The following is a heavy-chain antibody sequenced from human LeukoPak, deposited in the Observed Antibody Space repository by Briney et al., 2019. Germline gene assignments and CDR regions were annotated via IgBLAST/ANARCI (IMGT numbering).Heavy chain of an antibody. V-gene: IGHV3-21*01. D-gene: IGHD3-3*01. CDR3: ASRIFGVVTGAY. CDR1: GFTFSSYS. CDR2: ISSSSSYI. Sequence: GGSLRLSCAASGFTFSSYSMYWVRQAPGKGLEWVSSISSSSSYIYYADSVKGRFTISRDNAKNSLYLQMTSLRAEDTAVYSCASRIFGVVTGAYWGQGTLVTVSS. J-gene: IGHJ4*02.